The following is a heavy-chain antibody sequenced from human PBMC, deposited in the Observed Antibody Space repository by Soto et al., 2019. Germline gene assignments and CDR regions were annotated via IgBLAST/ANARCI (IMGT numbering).Heavy chain of an antibody. CDR2: INTYSGNT. J-gene: IGHJ4*02. Sequence: QVQLTQSRNAVKKPGASVKVSCKAYGYTFLDYGITWVRQAPGQGLEWVGWINTYSGNTNNAQRLQGRVIMTTDTSTTTVYMALRSLIPDDTAVYYCASGQEPTESDNWGQGTLVIVS. CDR3: ASGQEPTESDN. D-gene: IGHD1-1*01. CDR1: GYTFLDYG. V-gene: IGHV1-18*01.